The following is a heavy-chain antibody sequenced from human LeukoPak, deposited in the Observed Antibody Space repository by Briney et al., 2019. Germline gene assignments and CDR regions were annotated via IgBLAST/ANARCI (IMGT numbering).Heavy chain of an antibody. CDR3: AKASLPLGYCSGGSCYGFDY. CDR2: ISGSGGST. Sequence: GGSLRLSCAASGFTFSSYGMSWVRQAPGKGLEWVSAISGSGGSTYYADSVKGRFTISRDNSKNTLYLQMNSLRAEDTAVYYCAKASLPLGYCSGGSCYGFDYWGQGTLVTVSS. CDR1: GFTFSSYG. V-gene: IGHV3-23*01. D-gene: IGHD2-15*01. J-gene: IGHJ4*02.